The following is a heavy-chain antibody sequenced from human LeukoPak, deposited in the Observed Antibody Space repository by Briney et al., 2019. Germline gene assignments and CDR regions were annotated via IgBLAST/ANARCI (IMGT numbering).Heavy chain of an antibody. J-gene: IGHJ3*02. CDR2: VSYIGST. V-gene: IGHV4-59*11. CDR1: GDSFTSHY. Sequence: PSETRSLTCTFSGDSFTSHYWTWVRQSPGRGLEWIGYVSYIGSTNYNPSLKSRVTISVDTSKNQFSLKLSSVTAADTAVYYCARDPTTVTKGLDIWGQGTMVTVSS. D-gene: IGHD4-17*01. CDR3: ARDPTTVTKGLDI.